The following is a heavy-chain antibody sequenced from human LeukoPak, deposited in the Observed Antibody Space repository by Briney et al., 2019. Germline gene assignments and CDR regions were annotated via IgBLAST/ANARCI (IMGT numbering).Heavy chain of an antibody. CDR2: ISGSGGST. Sequence: PSETLSLTCTVSGGSINSGNYYWGWIRQPPGKGLEWVSAISGSGGSTYYTDSVKGRFTISRDNSKNTLYLQMNSLRAEDTAVYYCAKDRGVHYYGSERGLYNWFDPWGQGTLVTVSS. CDR3: AKDRGVHYYGSERGLYNWFDP. J-gene: IGHJ5*02. CDR1: GGSINSGNYY. V-gene: IGHV3-23*01. D-gene: IGHD3-10*01.